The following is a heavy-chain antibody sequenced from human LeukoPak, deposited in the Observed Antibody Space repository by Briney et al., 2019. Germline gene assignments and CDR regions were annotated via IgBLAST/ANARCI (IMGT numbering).Heavy chain of an antibody. CDR3: ARDLAAVGFDY. Sequence: GGSLRLSCAASGFTFSSYDMHWVRQATGKGLEWVSAIGTAGDTYYPGSVKGRFTISRENAKNSLYLQMNSLRAEDTAVYYCARDLAAVGFDYWGQGTLVTVSS. J-gene: IGHJ4*02. CDR1: GFTFSSYD. V-gene: IGHV3-13*01. CDR2: IGTAGDT. D-gene: IGHD6-13*01.